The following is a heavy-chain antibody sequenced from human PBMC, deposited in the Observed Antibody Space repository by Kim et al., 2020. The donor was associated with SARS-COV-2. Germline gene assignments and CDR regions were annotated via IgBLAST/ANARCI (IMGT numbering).Heavy chain of an antibody. J-gene: IGHJ4*02. Sequence: SETLSLTCTVSGDSISSSSYYWGWIRQPPGKGLEWIGRIYYSGSTYYNPSLKSRVTISLDTSKNQFSLRLNSVTAADTAVYYCATTRSTIFFHDCWGQGTLVTVSS. CDR1: GDSISSSSYY. V-gene: IGHV4-39*01. D-gene: IGHD2-2*01. CDR3: ATTRSTIFFHDC. CDR2: IYYSGST.